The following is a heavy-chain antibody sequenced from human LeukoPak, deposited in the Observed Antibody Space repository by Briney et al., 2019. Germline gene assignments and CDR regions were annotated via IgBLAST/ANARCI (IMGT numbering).Heavy chain of an antibody. D-gene: IGHD2-15*01. CDR1: GYTFTSYG. CDR3: ARRVDDHDAFDI. V-gene: IGHV1-18*01. CDR2: ISAYNGNT. Sequence: ASVKVSCKASGYTFTSYGISWVRQASGQGLEWMGWISAYNGNTNYAQKLQGRVTMTTDTSTSTAYMELRSLRSDDTAVYYCARRVDDHDAFDIWGQGTMVTVSS. J-gene: IGHJ3*02.